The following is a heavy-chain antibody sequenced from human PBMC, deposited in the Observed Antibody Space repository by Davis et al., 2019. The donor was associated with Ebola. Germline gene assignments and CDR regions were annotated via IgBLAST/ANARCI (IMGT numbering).Heavy chain of an antibody. V-gene: IGHV3-23*01. Sequence: GESLKISCAASEFTFSSYGMHWVRQAPGKGLEWVSAISGSGGSTYYADSVKGRFTISRDNSKNTLYLQMNRLRAEDTAVYYCAKEGYSSSWFYFQHWGQGTLVTVSS. D-gene: IGHD6-13*01. CDR1: EFTFSSYG. CDR2: ISGSGGST. J-gene: IGHJ1*01. CDR3: AKEGYSSSWFYFQH.